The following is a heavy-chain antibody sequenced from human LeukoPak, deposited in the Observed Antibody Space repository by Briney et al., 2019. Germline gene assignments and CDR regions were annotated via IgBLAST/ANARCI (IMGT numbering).Heavy chain of an antibody. V-gene: IGHV4-30-4*08. Sequence: SETLSLTCTVSGGSISSGDYYWSRIRQPPGKGLEWIGYIYYSGSTYYNPSLKSRVTISVDTSKNQFSLKLSSVTAADTAVYYCARARRIVVVPAAKYYFDYWGQGTLVTVSS. J-gene: IGHJ4*02. CDR1: GGSISSGDYY. CDR3: ARARRIVVVPAAKYYFDY. D-gene: IGHD2-2*01. CDR2: IYYSGST.